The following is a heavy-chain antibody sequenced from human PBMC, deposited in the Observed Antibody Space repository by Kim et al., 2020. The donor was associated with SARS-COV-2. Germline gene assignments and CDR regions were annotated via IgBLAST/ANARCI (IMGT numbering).Heavy chain of an antibody. CDR1: GFTFTGFA. V-gene: IGHV3-23*01. Sequence: GGSLRLSCTTSGFTFTGFAMSWVRQAPGKGLEWVSSIYGSDGTTYYVDSVKGRFTISRDNSKNTLYLQMSNLRADDTAVYYCMKGGWGWIWVDWGQGT. CDR3: MKGGWGWIWVD. CDR2: IYGSDGTT. D-gene: IGHD2-2*03. J-gene: IGHJ4*02.